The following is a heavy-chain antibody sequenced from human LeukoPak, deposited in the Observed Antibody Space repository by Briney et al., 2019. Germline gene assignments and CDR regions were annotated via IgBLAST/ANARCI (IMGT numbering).Heavy chain of an antibody. D-gene: IGHD4/OR15-4a*01. V-gene: IGHV3-23*01. CDR2: ISDNGGGA. CDR1: GFIFRNYA. CDR3: AKESGPLGAPLYDY. Sequence: GGSLRLSCGASGFIFRNYAMSWVRQAPGEGLKWVAGISDNGGGAYYAESLKGRFTISRDNSKNMLYLQMNSLRVEDTAVYYCAKESGPLGAPLYDYWGRGTLVTVSS. J-gene: IGHJ4*02.